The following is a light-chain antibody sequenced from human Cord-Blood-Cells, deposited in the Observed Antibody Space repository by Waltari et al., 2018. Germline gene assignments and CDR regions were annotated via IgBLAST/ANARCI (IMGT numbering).Light chain of an antibody. Sequence: ELVLTQSPATLSLSPGDRATLSCRANQSCSSYLAWYQQKPGLAPRLLIYDASNRATGIPARFSGSGSGTDFTLTISSLEPEDFAVYYCQQRSNWPPSFGGGTKVEIK. CDR2: DAS. J-gene: IGKJ4*01. CDR3: QQRSNWPPS. CDR1: QSCSSY. V-gene: IGKV3-11*01.